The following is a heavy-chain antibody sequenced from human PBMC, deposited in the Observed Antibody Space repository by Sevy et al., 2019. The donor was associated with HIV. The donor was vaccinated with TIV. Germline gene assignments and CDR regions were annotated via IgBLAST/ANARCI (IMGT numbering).Heavy chain of an antibody. J-gene: IGHJ4*02. Sequence: GGSLRLSCAASGFTFSSYAMSWVRQAPGKGLEWVSAISGSGNTYYADSVKGRFTISRDNPKNTLFLQMNSLRAEDTAVYYCAKDRSDIIMIRGVVIFDYRGQGTLVTVSS. CDR2: ISGSGNT. CDR3: AKDRSDIIMIRGVVIFDY. CDR1: GFTFSSYA. V-gene: IGHV3-23*01. D-gene: IGHD3-10*01.